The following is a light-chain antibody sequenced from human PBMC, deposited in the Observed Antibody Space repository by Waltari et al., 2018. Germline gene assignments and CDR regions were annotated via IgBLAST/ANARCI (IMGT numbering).Light chain of an antibody. V-gene: IGKV1-5*03. CDR2: QAS. J-gene: IGKJ1*01. Sequence: DIQMTQSPSTLSASVGDTVTITCRASQRIDRWLAWYQQKPGTAPKLLIHQASNLQTGVPPRFSGSGSGTEFTLTISNLLPDGVATYYCQQYDRYLWTFGQGTKVEL. CDR3: QQYDRYLWT. CDR1: QRIDRW.